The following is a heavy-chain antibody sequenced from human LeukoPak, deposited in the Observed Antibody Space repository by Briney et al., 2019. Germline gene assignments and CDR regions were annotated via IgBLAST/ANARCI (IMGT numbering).Heavy chain of an antibody. V-gene: IGHV3-21*01. CDR1: GFTFSSYS. CDR3: ARDIIAARPGNWFDP. D-gene: IGHD6-6*01. Sequence: PGGSLRLSCAASGFTFSSYSMNWVRQAPGKGLEWVSSISSSSSYIYYADSVKGRFTISRDNAKNSLYLQMNSLRAEDTAVYHCARDIIAARPGNWFDPWGQGTLVTVSS. CDR2: ISSSSSYI. J-gene: IGHJ5*02.